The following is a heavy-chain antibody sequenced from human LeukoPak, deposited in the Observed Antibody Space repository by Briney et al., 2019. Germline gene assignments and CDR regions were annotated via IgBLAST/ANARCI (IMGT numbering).Heavy chain of an antibody. CDR3: AKDSTIVVVVAATGFSDY. V-gene: IGHV3-74*01. D-gene: IGHD2-15*01. CDR1: GFTFSSYW. CDR2: INSDGSST. J-gene: IGHJ4*02. Sequence: PGGSLRLSCAASGFTFSSYWMHWVRQAPGKGLVWVSRINSDGSSTTYADSVKGRFTISRDNSKNTLYLQMNSLRAEDTAVYYCAKDSTIVVVVAATGFSDYWGQGTLVTVSS.